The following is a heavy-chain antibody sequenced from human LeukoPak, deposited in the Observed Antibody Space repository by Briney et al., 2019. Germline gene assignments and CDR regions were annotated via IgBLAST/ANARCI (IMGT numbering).Heavy chain of an antibody. V-gene: IGHV3-23*01. J-gene: IGHJ4*02. CDR2: IRASGDKT. CDR3: AKDEVDY. Sequence: PGGSLRLSCAASGFTFSSHDMTWVRQAPGKGLEWVSSIRASGDKTYYADSVKGRFTISRDNSKNTLYLHMNSLRVEDTAVYYCAKDEVDYWGQGTLVTVSS. CDR1: GFTFSSHD.